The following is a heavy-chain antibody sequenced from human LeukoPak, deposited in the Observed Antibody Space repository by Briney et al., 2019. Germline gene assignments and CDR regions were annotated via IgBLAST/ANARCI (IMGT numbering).Heavy chain of an antibody. CDR3: ARGKRAYDSYGMDV. J-gene: IGHJ6*02. CDR2: INHSGST. Sequence: SETLSHTCAVYGGSFSGNYWSWIRQPPGTGLEWIGEINHSGSTNYNPSLKSRVTMSVDTSKNQFSLKVYSLTAADTAVYYCARGKRAYDSYGMDVWGQGTTVTVFS. CDR1: GGSFSGNY. V-gene: IGHV4-34*01.